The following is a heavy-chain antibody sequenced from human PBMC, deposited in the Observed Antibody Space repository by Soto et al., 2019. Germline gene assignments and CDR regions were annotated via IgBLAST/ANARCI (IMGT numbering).Heavy chain of an antibody. J-gene: IGHJ4*02. D-gene: IGHD6-19*01. CDR2: INPSGGST. CDR1: GHTFTSYY. Sequence: ASVKVSCKASGHTFTSYYMHWVRQAPGQGLEWMGIINPSGGSTSYAQKFQGRVTMTRDTSTSTVYMELSSLRSEDTAVYYCARVPPTRQWLYYFDYWGQGTLVTVSS. V-gene: IGHV1-46*01. CDR3: ARVPPTRQWLYYFDY.